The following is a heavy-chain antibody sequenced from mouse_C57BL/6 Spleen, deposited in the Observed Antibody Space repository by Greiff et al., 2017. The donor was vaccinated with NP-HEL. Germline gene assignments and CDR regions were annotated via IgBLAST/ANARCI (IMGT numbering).Heavy chain of an antibody. CDR1: GYTFTSYW. Sequence: QVQLKQPGAELVKPGASVKVSCKASGYTFTSYWMHWVKQRPGQGLEWIGRIHPSDSDTNYTQKFKGKATLTVDKSSSTAYMQLSSLTSEDSAVYYCAIYHGSSPWFAYWGQGTLVTVSA. D-gene: IGHD1-1*01. CDR3: AIYHGSSPWFAY. CDR2: IHPSDSDT. J-gene: IGHJ3*01. V-gene: IGHV1-74*01.